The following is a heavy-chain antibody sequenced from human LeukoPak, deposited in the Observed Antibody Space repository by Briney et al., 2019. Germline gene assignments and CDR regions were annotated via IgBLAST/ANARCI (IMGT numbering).Heavy chain of an antibody. Sequence: ASVKVSCKVSGYTFTDYYMHWVRQAPGKGLEWMGLVYPEDGETIYAEKFQGRVTITADTSTDTAYMEMSSLRSEDTAVYYCATDLYERWELPLPSDYWGQGTLVTVSS. CDR1: GYTFTDYY. J-gene: IGHJ4*02. CDR2: VYPEDGET. V-gene: IGHV1-69-2*01. D-gene: IGHD1-26*01. CDR3: ATDLYERWELPLPSDY.